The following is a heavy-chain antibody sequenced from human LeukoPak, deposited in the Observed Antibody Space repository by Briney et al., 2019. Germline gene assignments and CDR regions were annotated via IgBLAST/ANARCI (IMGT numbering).Heavy chain of an antibody. Sequence: ASVKVSCKASGYTFTSYGLSWVRQAPGQGLEWMGWISAYNGNSNYAQKFQGRVTMTTDTSTSTGYMELRSLRSDDTAVYYCARVHSYCSSTSCLDYWGQGTLVTVSS. V-gene: IGHV1-18*01. D-gene: IGHD2-2*01. CDR3: ARVHSYCSSTSCLDY. CDR1: GYTFTSYG. CDR2: ISAYNGNS. J-gene: IGHJ4*02.